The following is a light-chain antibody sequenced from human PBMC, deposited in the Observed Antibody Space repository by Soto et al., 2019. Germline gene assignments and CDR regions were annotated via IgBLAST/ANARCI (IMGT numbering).Light chain of an antibody. Sequence: IQMTHSPSTLSAFVGDRFTITCRASQSISTWLAWNQQKPGKAPKLLIFKASSLQGGVPSSFSGSGSGTDFTLTISSLQPNDFATYYCKQYNPTPRTLAKGTKVDI. CDR3: KQYNPTPRT. CDR1: QSISTW. J-gene: IGKJ1*01. CDR2: KAS. V-gene: IGKV1-5*03.